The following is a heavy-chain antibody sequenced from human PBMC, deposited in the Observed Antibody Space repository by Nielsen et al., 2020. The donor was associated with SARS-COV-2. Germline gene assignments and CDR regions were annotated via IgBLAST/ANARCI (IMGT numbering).Heavy chain of an antibody. J-gene: IGHJ6*02. CDR1: GGTFSSYA. Sequence: SVKVSCKASGGTFSSYAISWVRQAPGQGLEWMGGIIPIFGTANYAQKFQGRVTITADKSTSTAYMELSSLRSEDTAVYYCARKTTTYCGGDCYGYGMDVWGQGTTVTVSS. CDR3: ARKTTTYCGGDCYGYGMDV. V-gene: IGHV1-69*06. CDR2: IIPIFGTA. D-gene: IGHD2-21*02.